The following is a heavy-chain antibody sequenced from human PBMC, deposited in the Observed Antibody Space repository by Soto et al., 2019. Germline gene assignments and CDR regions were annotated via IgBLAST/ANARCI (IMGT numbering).Heavy chain of an antibody. CDR2: MSHSGGT. CDR1: GGFVSSGSYY. D-gene: IGHD1-1*01. CDR3: ARVERGTATTVVDAFDI. Sequence: QVQLQQWGAGLLKPSETLSLTCAVYGGFVSSGSYYWSWIRQRPGKGLEWIGEMSHSGGTHFNPSLKSRVTISVDTSKNQFSLKMSSVTAADTALYYCARVERGTATTVVDAFDIWGPGTMVTVSS. V-gene: IGHV4-34*01. J-gene: IGHJ3*02.